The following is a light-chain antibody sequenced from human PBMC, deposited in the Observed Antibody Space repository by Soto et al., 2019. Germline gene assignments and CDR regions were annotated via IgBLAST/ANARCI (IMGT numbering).Light chain of an antibody. J-gene: IGKJ4*01. CDR1: QSVRSNY. V-gene: IGKV3-20*01. Sequence: ETVLTQSPGTLSLSPGERATLSCRASQSVRSNYLAWYQQKPGQAPRLLIYGASSRATGIPDRFSGSGSGTDFTLTISRLEPEDFAVYYCHQYGSLPAFGGGTRVEIK. CDR3: HQYGSLPA. CDR2: GAS.